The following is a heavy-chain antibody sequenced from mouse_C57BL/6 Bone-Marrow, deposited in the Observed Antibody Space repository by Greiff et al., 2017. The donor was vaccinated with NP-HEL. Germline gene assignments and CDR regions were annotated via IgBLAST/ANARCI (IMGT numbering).Heavy chain of an antibody. CDR2: INPNNGGT. CDR3: ARGNYGSRALYWYFDV. V-gene: IGHV1-26*01. J-gene: IGHJ1*03. Sequence: VQLQQSGPELVKPGASVKISCKASGYTFTDYYMNWVKQSHGKSLEWIGDINPNNGGTSYNQKFKGKATLTVDKSSSTAYMELRSLTSEDSAVYYCARGNYGSRALYWYFDVWGTGTTVTVSS. CDR1: GYTFTDYY. D-gene: IGHD1-1*01.